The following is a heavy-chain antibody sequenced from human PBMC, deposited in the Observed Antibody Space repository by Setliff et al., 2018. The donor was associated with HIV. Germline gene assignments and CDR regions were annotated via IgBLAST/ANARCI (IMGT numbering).Heavy chain of an antibody. CDR2: ISGIGSST. J-gene: IGHJ4*02. V-gene: IGHV3-23*01. Sequence: PGGSLRLSCAASGFTFSTYAMSWVRQAPGKGLEWVSDISGIGSSTYYADSVKGRFTISRDNSKNTLYLQMNSLRAEDTAVYYCAKPTYYCAHAHPYSSSWYWGFFFDYWGQGTLVTVSS. CDR1: GFTFSTYA. CDR3: AKPTYYCAHAHPYSSSWYWGFFFDY. D-gene: IGHD6-13*01.